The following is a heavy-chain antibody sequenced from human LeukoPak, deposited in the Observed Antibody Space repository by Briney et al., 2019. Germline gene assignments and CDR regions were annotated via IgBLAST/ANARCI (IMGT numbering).Heavy chain of an antibody. V-gene: IGHV3-23*01. CDR3: AKDHDSRSYYDAFDI. Sequence: PGGSLRLSCAASAFTFSSYALIWVHQAPGKGLEWVSAISGSGGSTSYADSVKGRFTISRDNSKNTLYLQMNSLRAEDTAVYYCAKDHDSRSYYDAFDIWGQGTMVTVSS. CDR2: ISGSGGST. D-gene: IGHD3-22*01. J-gene: IGHJ3*02. CDR1: AFTFSSYA.